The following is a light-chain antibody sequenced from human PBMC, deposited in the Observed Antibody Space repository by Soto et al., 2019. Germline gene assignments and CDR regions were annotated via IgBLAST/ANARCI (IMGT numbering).Light chain of an antibody. CDR2: TFA. CDR1: SSNIGSNA. J-gene: IGLJ3*02. CDR3: ASWDVSLNAGV. Sequence: QSVLTQPPSVSEAPRQRVTISCSGSSSNIGSNAVNWYQQLPGTAPKLLIYTFAQRPSGVPDRFSGSKSGTSASLAISGLQSEDEADYYCASWDVSLNAGVFGGGTKLTVL. V-gene: IGLV1-36*01.